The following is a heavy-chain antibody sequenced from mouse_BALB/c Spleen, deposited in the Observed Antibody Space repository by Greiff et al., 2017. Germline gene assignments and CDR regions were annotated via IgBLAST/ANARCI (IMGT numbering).Heavy chain of an antibody. CDR3: ARQEAWFAY. CDR2: ISSGGSYT. CDR1: GFTFSSYA. V-gene: IGHV5-9-1*01. J-gene: IGHJ3*01. Sequence: EVMLVESGGGLVKPGGSLKLSCAASGFTFSSYAMSWVRQTPEKRLEWVATISSGGSYTYYPDRVKGRFTISRDNAKNTLYLQMSSLRSEDTAMYYCARQEAWFAYWGQGTLVTVSA.